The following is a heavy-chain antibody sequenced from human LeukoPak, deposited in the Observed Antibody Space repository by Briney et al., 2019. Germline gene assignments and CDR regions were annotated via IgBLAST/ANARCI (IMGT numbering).Heavy chain of an antibody. CDR1: GFTFSSYA. V-gene: IGHV3-23*01. J-gene: IGHJ4*02. D-gene: IGHD6-19*01. CDR3: ARGIGYSSGWYLGGYFDY. Sequence: GGSLGLSCAASGFTFSSYAMSWVRQAPGKGLEWVSAISGSGGSTYYADSVKGRFTISRGNSKNTLYLQMNSLRAEDTAVYYCARGIGYSSGWYLGGYFDYWGQGTLVTVSS. CDR2: ISGSGGST.